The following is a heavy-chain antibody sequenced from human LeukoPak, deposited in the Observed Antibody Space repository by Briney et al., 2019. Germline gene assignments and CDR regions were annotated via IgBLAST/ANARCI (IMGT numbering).Heavy chain of an antibody. J-gene: IGHJ4*02. CDR1: GYTFTGYY. D-gene: IGHD3-22*01. Sequence: ASVKVSCKASGYTFTGYYMNWVRQAPGQGLEWMGWINPNSGVTNYAQKFQGRVTMTRDTSMSTAHMELSGLNSDDTAVYYCARCHDSSGFYLPFDYWGQGTLVTVSS. CDR2: INPNSGVT. V-gene: IGHV1-2*02. CDR3: ARCHDSSGFYLPFDY.